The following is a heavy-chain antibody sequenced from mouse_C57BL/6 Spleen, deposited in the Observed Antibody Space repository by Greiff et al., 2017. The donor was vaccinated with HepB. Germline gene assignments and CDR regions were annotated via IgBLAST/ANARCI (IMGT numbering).Heavy chain of an antibody. D-gene: IGHD1-1*01. J-gene: IGHJ2*01. CDR3: ARSLFITTVVAPFDY. CDR2: IDPSDSYT. Sequence: QVQLQQPGAELVMPGASVKLSCKASGYTFTSYWMHWVKQRPGQGLEWIGEIDPSDSYTNYNQKFKGKSTLTVDKSYSTAYMQLSSLTSEDSAVYYCARSLFITTVVAPFDYWGQGTTLTVSS. CDR1: GYTFTSYW. V-gene: IGHV1-69*01.